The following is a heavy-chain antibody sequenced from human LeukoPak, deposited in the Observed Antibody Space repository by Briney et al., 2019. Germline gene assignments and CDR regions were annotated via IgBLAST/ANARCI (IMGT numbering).Heavy chain of an antibody. J-gene: IGHJ5*02. CDR1: GGPFRSFF. CDR2: ISHSGSS. V-gene: IGHV4-34*01. Sequence: PSETLSLTCAVSGGPFRSFFWSWIRQAPGKGLEWIGEISHSGSSNYNPSLKCRITISVDTSKCQFSLRLTSVTAADTAVYYCARRIFYGGRNQYIWFDLWGQGNLVTVSS. CDR3: ARRIFYGGRNQYIWFDL. D-gene: IGHD4-23*01.